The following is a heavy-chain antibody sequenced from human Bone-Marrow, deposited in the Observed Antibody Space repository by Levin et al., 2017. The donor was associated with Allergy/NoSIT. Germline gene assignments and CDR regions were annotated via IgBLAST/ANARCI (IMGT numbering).Heavy chain of an antibody. CDR2: ISKDISEV. J-gene: IGHJ5*01. Sequence: SLKISCVGPGFIFDNFAMHWVRHAPGRGLEWVSGISKDISEVGYADSVRGRFTISRDNAKNSLFLEMRSLRPEDTAFYYCAKDSTLAYGSSGYFESWGQGALVTVSS. CDR1: GFIFDNFA. V-gene: IGHV3-9*01. D-gene: IGHD3-22*01. CDR3: AKDSTLAYGSSGYFES.